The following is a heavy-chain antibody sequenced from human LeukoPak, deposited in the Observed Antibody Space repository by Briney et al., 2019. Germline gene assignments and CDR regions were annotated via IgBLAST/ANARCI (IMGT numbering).Heavy chain of an antibody. Sequence: GASVKVSCKASGYTFTSYGISWVRQAPGQGLEWMGRMNPNSGNTGYAQKFQGRVTMTRNTSISTAYMELSSLRSEDTAVYYCARPAAAGAPWGQGTLVTVSS. D-gene: IGHD6-13*01. V-gene: IGHV1-8*02. CDR2: MNPNSGNT. CDR3: ARPAAAGAP. CDR1: GYTFTSYG. J-gene: IGHJ5*02.